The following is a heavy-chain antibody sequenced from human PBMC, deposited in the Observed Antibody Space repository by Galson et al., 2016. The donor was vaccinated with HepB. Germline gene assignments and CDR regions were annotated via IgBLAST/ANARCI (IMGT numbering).Heavy chain of an antibody. D-gene: IGHD2-21*01. Sequence: LSLTCTVSGYAISSGYDYWGWIRQPPGKGLAWIASVDQSGGTYYNPPLKSRVTISVDTSKNQFSLKLNSLTAADTAVFYCVRSGDSGAFDFWGQGTLVTVSS. CDR2: VDQSGGT. J-gene: IGHJ3*01. CDR1: GYAISSGYDY. CDR3: VRSGDSGAFDF. V-gene: IGHV4-38-2*02.